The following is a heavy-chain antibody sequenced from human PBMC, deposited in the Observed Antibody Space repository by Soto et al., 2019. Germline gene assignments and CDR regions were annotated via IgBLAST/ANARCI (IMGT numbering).Heavy chain of an antibody. D-gene: IGHD4-17*01. J-gene: IGHJ4*02. CDR2: IGSRGNSYAT. CDR3: SRDDADWLFN. Sequence: GGSLRLSCAASGFTFGGSAMQWVRQASGEGLEWLGRIGSRGNSYATAYAASVKDRFTISRDDSKNTAFLQMNNLKTEDTAVYYCSRDDADWLFNWGQGALVTVSS. CDR1: GFTFGGSA. V-gene: IGHV3-73*01.